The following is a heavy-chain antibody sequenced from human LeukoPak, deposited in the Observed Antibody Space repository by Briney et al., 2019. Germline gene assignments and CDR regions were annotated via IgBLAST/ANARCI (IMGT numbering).Heavy chain of an antibody. D-gene: IGHD3-9*01. CDR2: IYSGGDT. V-gene: IGHV3-66*01. J-gene: IGHJ6*02. CDR1: GFTFSSSD. CDR3: ARGTRYFDWGNYGMDV. Sequence: GGSLRLSCAPSGFTFSSSDMTWVRQSPGEGLEWVSLIYSGGDTYYGDSAKGRFTISRDNSKNTLYLQMNSLRAEDTAVYYCARGTRYFDWGNYGMDVWGQGTTVTVSS.